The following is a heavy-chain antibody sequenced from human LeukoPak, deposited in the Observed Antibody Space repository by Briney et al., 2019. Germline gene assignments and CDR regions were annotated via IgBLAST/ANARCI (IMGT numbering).Heavy chain of an antibody. CDR3: ARGSYSYGYFGSY. D-gene: IGHD5-18*01. Sequence: SGGPLRLSCAASAFPFSDYAMTWVRQAPGKALEWGSAITGSDGTTYYADSVKGRYTISRDNSKNPLYVQMNSLRAEDRALYYCARGSYSYGYFGSYWGQGTLVTVSS. CDR2: ITGSDGTT. V-gene: IGHV3-23*01. J-gene: IGHJ4*02. CDR1: AFPFSDYA.